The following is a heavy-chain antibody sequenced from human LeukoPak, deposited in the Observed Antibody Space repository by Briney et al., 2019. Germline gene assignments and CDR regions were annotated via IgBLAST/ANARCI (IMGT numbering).Heavy chain of an antibody. D-gene: IGHD3-10*01. V-gene: IGHV3-74*01. CDR3: ARVGTGSWYFDL. J-gene: IGHJ2*01. CDR1: GFNFRAYW. CDR2: INPDGGRI. Sequence: GGSLRLSCTTSGFNFRAYWMHWVRQAPGKGLVWVSRINPDGGRISYADSVQGRFTISRDNAKNTVYLQMNSLRAEDTAVYYCARVGTGSWYFDLWGRGTLVTFSS.